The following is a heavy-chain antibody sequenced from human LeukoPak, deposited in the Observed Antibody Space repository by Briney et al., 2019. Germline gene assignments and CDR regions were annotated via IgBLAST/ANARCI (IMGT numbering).Heavy chain of an antibody. CDR2: INPNSGGT. CDR1: GYTFTGYY. Sequence: ASVKVSCKASGYTFTGYYMHWVRQAPGQGLGWMGWINPNSGGTNYAQKFQGWVTMTRDTSISTAYMELSRLRSDDTAVYYCARNYYGSGSYRDFDYWGQGTLVTVSS. J-gene: IGHJ4*02. CDR3: ARNYYGSGSYRDFDY. V-gene: IGHV1-2*04. D-gene: IGHD3-10*01.